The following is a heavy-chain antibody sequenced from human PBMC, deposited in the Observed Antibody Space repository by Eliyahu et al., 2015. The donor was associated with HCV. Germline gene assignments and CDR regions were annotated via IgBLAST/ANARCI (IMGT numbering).Heavy chain of an antibody. CDR1: GFSLSTNGVG. V-gene: IGHV2-5*02. J-gene: IGHJ4*02. Sequence: QITLRESGPSLVKPTQTLTLTCAFSGFSLSTNGVGVGWIRQPPGQALEWLALIYWDNDKRYSPTLQSRLTIAKDTSKNQVVLTMTNMDPVDTATYYCARRGPFYFDSWGQGTLVTVSS. CDR2: IYWDNDK. CDR3: ARRGPFYFDS.